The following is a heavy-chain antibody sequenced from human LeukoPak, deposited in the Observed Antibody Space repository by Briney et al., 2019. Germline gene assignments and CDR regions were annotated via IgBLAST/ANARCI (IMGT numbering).Heavy chain of an antibody. V-gene: IGHV4-39*07. CDR1: GGSISSGTYY. CDR2: IYHSGST. J-gene: IGHJ3*02. D-gene: IGHD3-10*01. Sequence: SETLSLTCTVSGGSISSGTYYWGWIRQPPGKGLEWIGSIYHSGSTYYNPSLKSRVTISVDTSKNQFSLRLSSLTAADTAVYCAKSNGYGLVDIWGQGTMVTVSS. CDR3: AKSNGYGLVDI.